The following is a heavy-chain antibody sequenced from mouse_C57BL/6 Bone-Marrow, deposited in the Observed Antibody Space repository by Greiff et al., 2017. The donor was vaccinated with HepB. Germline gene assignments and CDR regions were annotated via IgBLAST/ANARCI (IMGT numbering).Heavy chain of an antibody. J-gene: IGHJ1*03. V-gene: IGHV7-1*01. Sequence: EVNVVESGGGLVQSGRSLRLSCATSGFTFSDFYMEWVRQAPGKGLEWIAASRNKANDYTTEYSASVKGRFIVSRDTSQSILYLQMNALRAEDTAIYYCARDADGSSYWYFDVWGTGTTVTVSS. CDR3: ARDADGSSYWYFDV. D-gene: IGHD1-1*01. CDR2: SRNKANDYTT. CDR1: GFTFSDFY.